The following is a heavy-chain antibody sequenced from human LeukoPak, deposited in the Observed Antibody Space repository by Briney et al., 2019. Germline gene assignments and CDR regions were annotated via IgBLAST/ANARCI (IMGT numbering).Heavy chain of an antibody. J-gene: IGHJ4*02. Sequence: GGSLRLSCAASGFTFSSNYMSWVRQAPGKGLEWVSVIYSGGSTYYSDSVKGRFTISRDNSKNTLYLQMNSLRAEDTAVYYCASLSGSYYFDYWGQGTLVTVSS. V-gene: IGHV3-53*01. D-gene: IGHD1-26*01. CDR1: GFTFSSNY. CDR2: IYSGGST. CDR3: ASLSGSYYFDY.